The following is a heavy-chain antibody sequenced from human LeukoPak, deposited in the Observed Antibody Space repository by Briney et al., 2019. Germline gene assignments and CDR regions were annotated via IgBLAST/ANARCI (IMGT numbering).Heavy chain of an antibody. CDR2: ISSRSTYI. V-gene: IGHV3-21*01. CDR3: AREESGSSGWYDY. CDR1: GFTFSSYS. J-gene: IGHJ4*02. Sequence: GGSLRLSCAASGFTFSSYSMNWVRQAPGKGLEWVSSISSRSTYIYYADSVKGRFTISRDNAKNSLYLQMNSLRAEDTAVYYCAREESGSSGWYDYWGQGTLVTVSS. D-gene: IGHD6-19*01.